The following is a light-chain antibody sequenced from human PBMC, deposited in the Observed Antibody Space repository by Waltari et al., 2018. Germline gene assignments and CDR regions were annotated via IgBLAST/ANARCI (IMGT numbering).Light chain of an antibody. CDR3: QHYYISPWT. V-gene: IGKV1-8*01. CDR1: QGISSY. J-gene: IGKJ1*01. CDR2: AAS. Sequence: AIRMTQSPSSFSASIGDRVTITCRASQGISSYLAWYQQKPGKAPKLLIYAASTLQSVVPSRFSGSGSGTDFTLTISCLQSEDFATYYCQHYYISPWTFGQGTKVEIK.